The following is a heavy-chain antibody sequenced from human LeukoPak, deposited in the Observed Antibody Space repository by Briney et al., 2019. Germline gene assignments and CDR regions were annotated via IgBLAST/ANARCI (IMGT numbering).Heavy chain of an antibody. J-gene: IGHJ4*02. D-gene: IGHD2-21*02. CDR2: IYYSGST. Sequence: SETLSLTCAVSGGSISSSNWWSWVRQPPGKGLEWIGEIYYSGSTNYNPSLKSRVTISVDKSKNQFSLKLSSVTAADTAVYYCARLYGVVVTALYFDYWGQGTLVTVSS. V-gene: IGHV4-4*02. CDR3: ARLYGVVVTALYFDY. CDR1: GGSISSSNW.